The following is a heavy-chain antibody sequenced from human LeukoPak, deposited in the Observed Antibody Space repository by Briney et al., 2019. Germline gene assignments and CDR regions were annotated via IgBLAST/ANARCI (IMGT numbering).Heavy chain of an antibody. CDR2: ISAYNGNT. J-gene: IGHJ5*02. V-gene: IGHV1-18*01. CDR3: ASSDIVVVPAAYNWFDP. Sequence: ASVRVSCKASGYTFTSYGISWVRQAPGQGLEWMGWISAYNGNTNYAQKLQGRVTMTTDTSTSTAYMELRSLRSDDTAVYYCASSDIVVVPAAYNWFDPWGQGTLVTVSS. CDR1: GYTFTSYG. D-gene: IGHD2-2*01.